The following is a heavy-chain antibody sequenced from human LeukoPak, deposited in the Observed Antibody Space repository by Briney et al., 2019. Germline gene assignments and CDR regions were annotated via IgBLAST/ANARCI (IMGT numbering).Heavy chain of an antibody. V-gene: IGHV4-61*02. Sequence: SETLSLTCTVSGGSISSGSYYWRWIRQPAGKGLEWIVRIYTSGSTNYNPSLKSRVTISVDTSKNQFSLKLSSVTAADTAVYYCARVVPAATLDYWGQGTLVTVSS. CDR1: GGSISSGSYY. J-gene: IGHJ4*02. CDR2: IYTSGST. D-gene: IGHD2-2*01. CDR3: ARVVPAATLDY.